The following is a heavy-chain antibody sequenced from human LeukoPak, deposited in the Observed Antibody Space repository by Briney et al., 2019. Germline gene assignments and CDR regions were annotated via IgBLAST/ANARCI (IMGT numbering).Heavy chain of an antibody. CDR2: MNPNSGNT. V-gene: IGHV1-8*01. J-gene: IGHJ6*02. CDR1: GYTFTSYD. CDR3: ARGPFDRTWAYGMDV. D-gene: IGHD1-26*01. Sequence: ASVEVSCKASGYTFTSYDINWVRQATGQGLEWMGWMNPNSGNTGYAQKFQGRVTMTRNTSISTAYMELSSLRSEDTAVYYCARGPFDRTWAYGMDVWGQGTTVTVSS.